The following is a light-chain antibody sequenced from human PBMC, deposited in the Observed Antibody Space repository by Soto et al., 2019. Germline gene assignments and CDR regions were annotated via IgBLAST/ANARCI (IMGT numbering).Light chain of an antibody. J-gene: IGLJ2*01. CDR2: DDD. CDR1: NIGSKI. Sequence: SYELTQPPSVSVAPGQSARLTCGGDNIGSKIVHWYQQRPGQAPVLVVYDDDDRPSGIPERLSGSNSGSTATLTISRVEAGDEADYYCQVWAGSSARVFGGGTKLTVL. CDR3: QVWAGSSARV. V-gene: IGLV3-21*02.